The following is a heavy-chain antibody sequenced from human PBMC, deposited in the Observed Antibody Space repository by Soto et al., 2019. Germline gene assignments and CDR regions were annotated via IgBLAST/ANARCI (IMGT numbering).Heavy chain of an antibody. J-gene: IGHJ4*02. Sequence: PSETLSLTCTISGGSISGHYWSWIRQPPGEGLEWIGYIYYSGTTNYNPSLKSRVTMSIDTSKNQISLKLNSVTAADTAVYYCARHLLISGDFNWGRGTLVTVSS. D-gene: IGHD2-21*02. CDR3: ARHLLISGDFN. CDR1: GGSISGHY. V-gene: IGHV4-59*08. CDR2: IYYSGTT.